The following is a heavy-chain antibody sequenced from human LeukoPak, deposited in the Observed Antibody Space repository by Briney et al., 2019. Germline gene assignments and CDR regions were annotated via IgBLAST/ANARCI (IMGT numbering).Heavy chain of an antibody. CDR2: FDPEDGET. V-gene: IGHV1-24*01. CDR3: ATDGPRELLPRPFDH. Sequence: ASVKVSCKVSGYTLTELSMHWVRQAPGKGLEWMGGFDPEDGETIYAQKFQGRVTMTEDTSTDTAYMELSSLRSEDTAVYYCATDGPRELLPRPFDHWGQGTLVTVSS. CDR1: GYTLTELS. D-gene: IGHD3-10*01. J-gene: IGHJ4*02.